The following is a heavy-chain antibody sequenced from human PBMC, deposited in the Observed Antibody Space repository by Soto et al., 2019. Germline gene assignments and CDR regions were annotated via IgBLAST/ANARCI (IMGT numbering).Heavy chain of an antibody. Sequence: QITLKESGPTLVKPTQTLTLTCTFSGFSLSTSGVAVGWIRQPPGKALEWLALIYWDDDKRYSPSLKSRLTITKDTSKNQVVLRMTNMDPVDTGTYYCAHTHIVLIPAVMFDPWGQGTLVTVSP. V-gene: IGHV2-5*02. CDR2: IYWDDDK. J-gene: IGHJ5*02. D-gene: IGHD2-2*01. CDR3: AHTHIVLIPAVMFDP. CDR1: GFSLSTSGVA.